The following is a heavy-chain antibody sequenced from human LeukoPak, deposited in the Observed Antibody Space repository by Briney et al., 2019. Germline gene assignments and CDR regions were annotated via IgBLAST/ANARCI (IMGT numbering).Heavy chain of an antibody. D-gene: IGHD6-19*01. CDR2: IYHSGNT. Sequence: SETLSLTCNVSGASMSSNYWSWIRQPPGKGLEWIGYIYHSGNTNYSPSLESRVTMSVDESKNQFSLRVHFVSAADTAVYYCASTRRAEVAGRFDSWGQGTLVTVSS. CDR3: ASTRRAEVAGRFDS. CDR1: GASMSSNY. V-gene: IGHV4-4*09. J-gene: IGHJ4*02.